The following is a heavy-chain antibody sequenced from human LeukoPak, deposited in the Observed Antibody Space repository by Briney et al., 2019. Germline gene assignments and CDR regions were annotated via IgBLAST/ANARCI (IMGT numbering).Heavy chain of an antibody. CDR3: ARQGGSSYGYVRY. V-gene: IGHV4-39*07. Sequence: SPETLSLTCTVSGGSISSSSYYWGWIRQPPGKGLEWIVSIYYSGSTYYNPSLKSRVTISVDTTKNQFSVKLSYVTAADTAVYYCARQGGSSYGYVRYWGQGTLVTVSS. CDR1: GGSISSSSYY. D-gene: IGHD5-18*01. CDR2: IYYSGST. J-gene: IGHJ4*02.